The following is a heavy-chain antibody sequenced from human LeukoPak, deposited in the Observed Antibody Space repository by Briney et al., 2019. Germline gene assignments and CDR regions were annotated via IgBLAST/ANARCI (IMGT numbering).Heavy chain of an antibody. V-gene: IGHV4-59*01. Sequence: SETLSLTCTVSGGSISSYYWSWIRQPPGKELEWIGYIYYSGSTNYNPSLKSRVTISVDTSKNQFSLKLSSVTAADTAVYYCARSSFYGDYDYWGQGTLVTVSS. J-gene: IGHJ4*02. CDR1: GGSISSYY. CDR3: ARSSFYGDYDY. CDR2: IYYSGST. D-gene: IGHD4-17*01.